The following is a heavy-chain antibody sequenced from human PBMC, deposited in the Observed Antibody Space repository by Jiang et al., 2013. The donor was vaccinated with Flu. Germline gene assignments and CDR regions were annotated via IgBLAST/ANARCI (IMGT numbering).Heavy chain of an antibody. D-gene: IGHD3-16*01. J-gene: IGHJ4*02. CDR1: GFTFSTYS. V-gene: IGHV3-21*01. Sequence: GLVKPGGSLRLSSAASGFTFSTYSMNWVRQAPGKGLEWVSAITSTSSYLYYADSVKGRFTISRDNAKNSLYLQMNSLTAEDTAVYYCAGGDDYVQGDYWGQGTLVTVSS. CDR3: AGGDDYVQGDY. CDR2: ITSTSSYL.